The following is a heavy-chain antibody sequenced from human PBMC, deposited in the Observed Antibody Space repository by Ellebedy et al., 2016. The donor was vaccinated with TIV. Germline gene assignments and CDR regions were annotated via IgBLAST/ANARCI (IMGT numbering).Heavy chain of an antibody. V-gene: IGHV5-51*01. CDR3: ARIPAEGSGWLYFDY. CDR1: GYSFTNYW. D-gene: IGHD6-19*01. CDR2: IYPADSDT. Sequence: GGSLRLSCKGSGYSFTNYWIGWVRQMPGKGLEWMGLIYPADSDTTYSPSFQGQVTISADKSISTAYLRWSSLKASDTAMYYCARIPAEGSGWLYFDYWGQGTLVTVSS. J-gene: IGHJ4*02.